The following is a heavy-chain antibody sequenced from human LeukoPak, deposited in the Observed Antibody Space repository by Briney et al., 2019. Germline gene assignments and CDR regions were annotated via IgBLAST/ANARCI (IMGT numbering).Heavy chain of an antibody. CDR2: MNPNSGNT. V-gene: IGHV1-8*02. Sequence: ASVKVSCKASGYTFTGYYMHWVRQAPGQGLEWMGWMNPNSGNTGYAQKFQGRVTMTRNTSISTAYMELSSLRSEDTAVYYCARVLADYDFWSGYQSRSFDYWGQGTLVTVSS. D-gene: IGHD3-3*01. CDR3: ARVLADYDFWSGYQSRSFDY. J-gene: IGHJ4*02. CDR1: GYTFTGYY.